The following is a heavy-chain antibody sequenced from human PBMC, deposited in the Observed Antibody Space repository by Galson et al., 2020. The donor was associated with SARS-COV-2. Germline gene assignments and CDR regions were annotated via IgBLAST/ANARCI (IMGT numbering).Heavy chain of an antibody. CDR1: GFTFSSYG. CDR3: AKWVYGYSYGRGGLDY. V-gene: IGHV3-30*18. CDR2: ISYDGSNK. Sequence: TGGSLRLFCAASGFTFSSYGMHWVRQAPGKGLEWVAVISYDGSNKYYADSVKGRFTISRDNSKNTLYLQMNSLRAEDTAVYYCAKWVYGYSYGRGGLDYWGQGTLVTVSS. J-gene: IGHJ4*02. D-gene: IGHD5-18*01.